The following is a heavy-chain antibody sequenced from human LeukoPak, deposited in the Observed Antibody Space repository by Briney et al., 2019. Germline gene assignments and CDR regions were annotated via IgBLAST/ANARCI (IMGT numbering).Heavy chain of an antibody. CDR3: ARSYDTNFDY. Sequence: GGSLRLSCAASRFTFSDYYMSWIRQAPGKGLEWVSYISSGGGSTTNYPDSVRGRFTISRDNAKNSLYLQMNSLRAEDTAVYYCARSYDTNFDYWGQGTLVTVSS. CDR1: RFTFSDYY. CDR2: ISSGGGSTT. D-gene: IGHD3-3*01. J-gene: IGHJ4*02. V-gene: IGHV3-11*01.